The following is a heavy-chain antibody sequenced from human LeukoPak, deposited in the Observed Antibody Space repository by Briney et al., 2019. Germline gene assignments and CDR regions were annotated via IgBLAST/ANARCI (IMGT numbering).Heavy chain of an antibody. CDR2: IAYDGSRA. V-gene: IGHV3-30*12. Sequence: GGSLRLSCAGSGFTFGGYGMHWFRQTPGKGLEWVAVIAYDGSRAFYADSVKGRFTISRDNSKNTLYLQMNSLRAEDTAVYYCARETYSTFDPWGQGTLVPVSS. D-gene: IGHD1-26*01. CDR3: ARETYSTFDP. CDR1: GFTFGGYG. J-gene: IGHJ5*02.